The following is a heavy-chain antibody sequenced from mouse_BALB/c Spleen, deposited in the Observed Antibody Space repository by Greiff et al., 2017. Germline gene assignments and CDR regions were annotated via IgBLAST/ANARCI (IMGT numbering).Heavy chain of an antibody. J-gene: IGHJ4*01. Sequence: EVQVVESGGGLVKPGGSLKLSCAASGFTFSSYTMSWVRQTPEKRLEWVATISSGGGNTYYPDSVKGRFTISRDNAKNNLYLQMSSLRSEDTALYYCARFYYYAMDYWGQGTSVTVSS. V-gene: IGHV5-9*03. CDR2: ISSGGGNT. CDR3: ARFYYYAMDY. CDR1: GFTFSSYT.